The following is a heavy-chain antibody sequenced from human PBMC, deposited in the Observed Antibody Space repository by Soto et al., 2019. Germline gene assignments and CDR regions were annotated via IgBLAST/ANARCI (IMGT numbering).Heavy chain of an antibody. J-gene: IGHJ5*02. Sequence: SETLSLTCTVSGGSISGYYWSWIRQPPGKGLEWIGYIYYSGSTNYNPSLKSRVTISVDTSKNQFSLKLSSVTAADTAVYYCARSLRIQHSNWFDPWGQGTLVTVSS. CDR3: ARSLRIQHSNWFDP. CDR1: GGSISGYY. D-gene: IGHD5-18*01. CDR2: IYYSGST. V-gene: IGHV4-59*01.